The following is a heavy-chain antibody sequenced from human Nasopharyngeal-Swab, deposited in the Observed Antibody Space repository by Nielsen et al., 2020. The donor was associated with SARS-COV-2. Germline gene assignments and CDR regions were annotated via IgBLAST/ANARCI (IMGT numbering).Heavy chain of an antibody. CDR2: INPSGGST. Sequence: ASVKVSCKASGYTFTSYYMHWVRQAPGQGLEWTGIINPSGGSTSYAQKFQGRVTMTRDTSTSTVYMELSSLRSEDTAVYYCARDSGFFAGRYYMDVWGKGTTVTVSS. D-gene: IGHD1-26*01. J-gene: IGHJ6*03. V-gene: IGHV1-46*01. CDR1: GYTFTSYY. CDR3: ARDSGFFAGRYYMDV.